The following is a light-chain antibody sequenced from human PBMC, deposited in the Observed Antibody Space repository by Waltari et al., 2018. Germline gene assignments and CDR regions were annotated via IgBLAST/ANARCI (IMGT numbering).Light chain of an antibody. J-gene: IGLJ3*02. V-gene: IGLV1-44*01. Sequence: QSLLTQPPSISGAPGQRVTISCSGGSSNIGRNSVNWYEQVPGTAPKLLIFRSDPRPSGVPERFSGSKSGTSASLTITGLLSADEADYICAAWDDSLNAWIFGGGTRLTVL. CDR3: AAWDDSLNAWI. CDR2: RSD. CDR1: SSNIGRNS.